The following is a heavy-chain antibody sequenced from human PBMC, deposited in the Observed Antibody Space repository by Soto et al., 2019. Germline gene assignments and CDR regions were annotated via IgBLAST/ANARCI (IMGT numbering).Heavy chain of an antibody. D-gene: IGHD3-10*01. CDR2: IYHSGST. J-gene: IGHJ6*03. CDR3: ARDGVAVRGVTSASKTNYYYPYYMDV. CDR1: SGSISSSNW. Sequence: SETLSLTCAVSSGSISSSNWWSWVRQPPGKGLEWIGEIYHSGSTNYNPSLKSRVTISVDKSKNQFSLKLSSVTAADTAVYYCARDGVAVRGVTSASKTNYYYPYYMDVWGKGTTVTVSS. V-gene: IGHV4-4*02.